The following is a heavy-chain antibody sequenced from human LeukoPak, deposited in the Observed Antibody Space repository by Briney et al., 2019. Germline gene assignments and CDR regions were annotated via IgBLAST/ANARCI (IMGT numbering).Heavy chain of an antibody. CDR2: IYSGGST. CDR3: ARARSQMLTPHFDY. CDR1: GFTVSSNY. Sequence: PGGSLRLSCAASGFTVSSNYMSWVRQAPGKGLEWVSLIYSGGSTYYADSVKGRFTISRDNAKNSLYLQMNSLRAEDTAVYYCARARSQMLTPHFDYWGQGTLVTVSS. V-gene: IGHV3-53*01. J-gene: IGHJ4*02. D-gene: IGHD1-14*01.